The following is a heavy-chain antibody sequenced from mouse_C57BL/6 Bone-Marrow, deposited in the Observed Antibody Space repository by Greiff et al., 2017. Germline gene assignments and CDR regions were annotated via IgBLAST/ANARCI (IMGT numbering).Heavy chain of an antibody. Sequence: VQLQQSGPELVKPGASVKMSCKASGYTFTDYNMHWVKQSHGKSLEWIGYINPNNGGTSYNQKFKGKATLTVNKSSSTAYMELRSLTSEDSAVXYCARRAAQACEFAYWGQGTLVTVSA. CDR2: INPNNGGT. D-gene: IGHD3-2*02. J-gene: IGHJ3*01. V-gene: IGHV1-22*01. CDR3: ARRAAQACEFAY. CDR1: GYTFTDYN.